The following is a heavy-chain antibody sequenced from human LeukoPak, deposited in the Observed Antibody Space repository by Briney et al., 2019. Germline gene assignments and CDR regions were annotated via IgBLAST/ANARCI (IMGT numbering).Heavy chain of an antibody. CDR3: ARHTGGTTEDY. V-gene: IGHV4-59*01. J-gene: IGHJ4*02. CDR2: ISYTXXX. CDR1: RGSISGYY. D-gene: IGHD1-1*01. Sequence: SETLSLTCTVSRGSISGYYWSWIRQPPGKELEWIGYISYTXXXAXXXXXKXXVXXSIXTSKNSFSLKLSSVTAADTAIYYCARHTGGTTEDYWGQGALVTVSS.